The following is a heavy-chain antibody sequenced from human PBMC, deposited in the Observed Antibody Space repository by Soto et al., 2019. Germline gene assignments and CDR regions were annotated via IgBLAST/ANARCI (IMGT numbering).Heavy chain of an antibody. V-gene: IGHV1-8*01. J-gene: IGHJ6*02. CDR1: GYTFTSYD. CDR3: ARASSSWYVGGSGHYYYYCMDV. CDR2: MNPNSGNT. Sequence: QVQLVQSGAEVKKPGASVKVSCKASGYTFTSYDINWVRQATGQGLEWMGWMNPNSGNTGYAQKFQGIVTLTRNTSIDTAYMELSSLRSEDTAVYYCARASSSWYVGGSGHYYYYCMDVGGQVSTFTVAS. D-gene: IGHD6-13*01.